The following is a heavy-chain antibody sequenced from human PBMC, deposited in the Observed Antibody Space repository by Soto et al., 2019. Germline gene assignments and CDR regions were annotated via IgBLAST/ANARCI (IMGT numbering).Heavy chain of an antibody. V-gene: IGHV4-59*01. CDR1: GGSISGYY. J-gene: IGHJ6*02. CDR2: IYYRGNT. CDR3: ARQQLLPFYYALDV. D-gene: IGHD6-13*01. Sequence: PSRTPALTCTVYGGSISGYYWSWIRQPPGKGLEFIGYIYYRGNTNYNPSLKSRVTMSIDTSRNQFSLKVNSVTAADTAVYYCARQQLLPFYYALDVWGQGTTVTISS.